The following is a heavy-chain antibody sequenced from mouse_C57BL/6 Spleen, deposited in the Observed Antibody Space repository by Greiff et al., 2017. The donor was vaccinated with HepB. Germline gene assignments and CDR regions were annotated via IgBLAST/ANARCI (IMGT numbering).Heavy chain of an antibody. Sequence: EVKVVESGGDLVKPGGSLKLSCAASGFTFSSYGMSWVRQTPDKRLEWVATISSGGSYTYYPDSVKGRFTISRDNAKNTLYLQMSSLKSEDTAMYYCARQRETAQAYYAMDYWGQGTSVTVSS. D-gene: IGHD3-2*02. CDR1: GFTFSSYG. J-gene: IGHJ4*01. CDR3: ARQRETAQAYYAMDY. V-gene: IGHV5-6*01. CDR2: ISSGGSYT.